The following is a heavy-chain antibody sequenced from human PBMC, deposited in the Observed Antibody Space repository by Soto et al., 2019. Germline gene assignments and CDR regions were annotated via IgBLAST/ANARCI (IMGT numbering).Heavy chain of an antibody. CDR2: IIPIFGTA. J-gene: IGHJ4*02. D-gene: IGHD3-16*02. Sequence: ASVKVSCKASGGTFSSYAISWVRQAPGQGLEWMGGIIPIFGTANYAQKFQGRVTITADESTSTAYMELSSLRSEDTAVYYCARVLYYDYVWGSYRYHYFDYWGQGTLVTVSS. CDR1: GGTFSSYA. CDR3: ARVLYYDYVWGSYRYHYFDY. V-gene: IGHV1-69*13.